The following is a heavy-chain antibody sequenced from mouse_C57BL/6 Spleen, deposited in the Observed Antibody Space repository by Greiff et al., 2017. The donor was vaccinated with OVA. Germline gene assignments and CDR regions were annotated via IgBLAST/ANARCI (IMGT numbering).Heavy chain of an antibody. Sequence: QVHVKQSGAELVRPGASVTLSCKASGYTFTDYEMHWVKQTPVHGLEWIGAIDPETGGTAYNQKFKGKAILTADKSSSTAYMELRSLTSEDSAVYYCTRSGYYDYDWFAYWGQGTLVTVSA. J-gene: IGHJ3*01. CDR2: IDPETGGT. CDR1: GYTFTDYE. CDR3: TRSGYYDYDWFAY. V-gene: IGHV1-15*01. D-gene: IGHD2-4*01.